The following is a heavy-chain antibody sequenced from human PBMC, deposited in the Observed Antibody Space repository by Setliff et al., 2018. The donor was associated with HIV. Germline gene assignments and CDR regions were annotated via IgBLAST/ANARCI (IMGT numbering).Heavy chain of an antibody. CDR1: GFTFSSHW. Sequence: LRLSCAASGFTFSSHWMAWVRQAPGKGLEGVAVISSDGSVKYYADSVKGRFTISRDTSKNTLYLQMNSLRAEDTAVFYCARVAAYGYLSHYFDYWGQGTLVTVSS. D-gene: IGHD5-18*01. J-gene: IGHJ4*02. CDR3: ARVAAYGYLSHYFDY. CDR2: ISSDGSVK. V-gene: IGHV3-30*12.